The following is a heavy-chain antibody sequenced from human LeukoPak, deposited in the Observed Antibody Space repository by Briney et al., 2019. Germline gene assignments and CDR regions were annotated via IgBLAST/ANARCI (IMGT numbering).Heavy chain of an antibody. CDR2: ISYDGSNK. CDR1: GFTFSSYA. CDR3: ARSYSSSWYVGGVDY. J-gene: IGHJ4*02. V-gene: IGHV3-30-3*01. Sequence: GGSLRLSCAASGFTFSSYAMHWVRQAPGKGLEWVAVISYDGSNKYYADSVKGRFTISRDNSKNTLYLQMNSLRAEDTAVYYYARSYSSSWYVGGVDYWGQGTLVTVSS. D-gene: IGHD6-13*01.